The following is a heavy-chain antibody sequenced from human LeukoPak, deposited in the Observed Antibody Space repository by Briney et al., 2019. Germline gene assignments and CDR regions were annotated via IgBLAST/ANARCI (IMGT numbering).Heavy chain of an antibody. CDR2: ISGDGGST. Sequence: GGSLRLSCAASGFTFDDYAMHWVRQAPGKGLEWVSLISGDGGSTYYADSVKGRFTISRDNSKNSLYVQMNSLRTEDTALYYCAKDTPEQWLGDDGRYFDYWGQGTLVTVSS. J-gene: IGHJ4*02. CDR3: AKDTPEQWLGDDGRYFDY. V-gene: IGHV3-43*02. D-gene: IGHD6-19*01. CDR1: GFTFDDYA.